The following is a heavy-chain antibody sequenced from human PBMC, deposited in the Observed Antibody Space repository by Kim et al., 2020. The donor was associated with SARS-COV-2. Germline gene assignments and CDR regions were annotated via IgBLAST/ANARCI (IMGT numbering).Heavy chain of an antibody. J-gene: IGHJ4*02. V-gene: IGHV1-18*01. CDR2: ISAYNGNT. CDR3: ARPTPDGGDFDY. CDR1: GYTFTSYG. Sequence: ASVKVSCKASGYTFTSYGISWVRQAPGQGLEWMGWISAYNGNTNYAQKLQGRVTMTTYTSTSTAYMELRSLRSDDTAVYYCARPTPDGGDFDYWGQGTLVPVSS.